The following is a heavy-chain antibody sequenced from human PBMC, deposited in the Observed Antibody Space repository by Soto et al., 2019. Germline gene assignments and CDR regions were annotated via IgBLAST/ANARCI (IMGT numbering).Heavy chain of an antibody. V-gene: IGHV1-3*01. Sequence: QVQLVQSGAEVKKPGASVKVSCKASGYTFTSYAMHWVRQAPGQRLEWMGWINAGNGNTKYSQKFQGRVTITRDTSASTAYMELSSLRSEDTAVYYCAREAEFGDWFDPWGQGTLVTVSS. D-gene: IGHD3-10*01. CDR1: GYTFTSYA. CDR3: AREAEFGDWFDP. J-gene: IGHJ5*02. CDR2: INAGNGNT.